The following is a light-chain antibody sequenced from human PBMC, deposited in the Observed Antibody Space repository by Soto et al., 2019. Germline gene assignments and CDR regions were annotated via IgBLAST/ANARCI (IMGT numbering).Light chain of an antibody. J-gene: IGKJ5*01. CDR1: QSVTSTY. CDR2: GAS. CDR3: QQYVSPPIT. V-gene: IGKV3-20*01. Sequence: EMVLTQAPGALSFSPGERATLSCRASQSVTSTYLGWYQQKPGQAPSLLIYGASSRATGNPDRFRGSGSVTDFTLTISSLHPYNFAVYYCQQYVSPPITFGQRTRLEIK.